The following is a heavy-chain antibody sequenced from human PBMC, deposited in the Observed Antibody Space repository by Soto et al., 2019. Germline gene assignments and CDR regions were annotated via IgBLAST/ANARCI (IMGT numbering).Heavy chain of an antibody. CDR2: VYYSGST. V-gene: IGHV4-31*03. Sequence: QVQLQESGPGLVKPSQTLSLTCIVSGGSISSGSYYWSWIRQHPGKGLEWIGYVYYSGSTYYNPSLKSRVSILVDTSKNQFSLKLSSVTAADTAVYYCAREDECYFDYWGQGILVTVSS. D-gene: IGHD3-3*01. CDR3: AREDECYFDY. J-gene: IGHJ4*02. CDR1: GGSISSGSYY.